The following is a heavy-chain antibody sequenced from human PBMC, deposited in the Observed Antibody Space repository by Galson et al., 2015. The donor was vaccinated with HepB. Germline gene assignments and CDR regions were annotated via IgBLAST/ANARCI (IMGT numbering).Heavy chain of an antibody. J-gene: IGHJ5*02. CDR1: GYTFTSYG. CDR3: ARDTNIAAAGNSWFDP. D-gene: IGHD6-13*01. CDR2: ISAYNGNT. Sequence: SVKVSCKASGYTFTSYGISWVRQAPGQGLEWMGWISAYNGNTNYAQKLQGRVTMTTDTSTSTAYMELRSLRSDDTAVYYCARDTNIAAAGNSWFDPWGQGTLVTVSS. V-gene: IGHV1-18*01.